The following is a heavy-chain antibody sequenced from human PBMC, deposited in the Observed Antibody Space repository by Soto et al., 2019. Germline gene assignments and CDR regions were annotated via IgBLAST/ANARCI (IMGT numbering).Heavy chain of an antibody. Sequence: ASVKVSCKASGGTFSSYTISWVRQAPGQGLEWMGRIIPILGIANYAQKFQGRVTITADKSTSTAYMELSSLRSEDTAVYYCARDVIVVVPAAPLGMDVWGQGTTVTVSS. V-gene: IGHV1-69*04. CDR1: GGTFSSYT. CDR3: ARDVIVVVPAAPLGMDV. CDR2: IIPILGIA. D-gene: IGHD2-2*01. J-gene: IGHJ6*02.